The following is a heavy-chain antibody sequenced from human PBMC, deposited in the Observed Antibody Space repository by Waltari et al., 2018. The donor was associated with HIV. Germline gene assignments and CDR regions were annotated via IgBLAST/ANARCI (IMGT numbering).Heavy chain of an antibody. CDR3: AKDKGGVTYIFDY. D-gene: IGHD1-1*01. CDR1: GFTLGTYG. J-gene: IGHJ4*02. V-gene: IGHV3-30*18. CDR2: IADDGNNK. Sequence: QVQLVESGGGVVQPGRSLRLSCAASGFTLGTYGMHWVRQAPGKGLEWVAFIADDGNNKYYAESVKGRCTLSRDNSKNTVYLQINSLRAEDSAVYYCAKDKGGVTYIFDYWGQGTLVTVSS.